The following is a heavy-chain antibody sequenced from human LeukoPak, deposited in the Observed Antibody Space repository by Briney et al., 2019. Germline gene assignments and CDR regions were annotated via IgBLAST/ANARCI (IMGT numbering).Heavy chain of an antibody. Sequence: QPGGSLRLSCAASGFTFSSYAMTWVRQAPGKGLQWVSAISGGGVSTYYADSVKGRFTISRDNSKNTLYLQMNSLRAEDTAVYYCARFSDGGGFLWGQGTLVTVSS. J-gene: IGHJ4*02. CDR3: ARFSDGGGFL. CDR2: ISGGGVST. CDR1: GFTFSSYA. D-gene: IGHD3-10*01. V-gene: IGHV3-23*01.